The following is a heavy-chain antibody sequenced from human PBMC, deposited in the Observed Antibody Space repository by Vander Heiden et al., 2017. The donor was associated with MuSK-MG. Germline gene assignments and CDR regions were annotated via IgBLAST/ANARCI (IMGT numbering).Heavy chain of an antibody. V-gene: IGHV3-30*04. D-gene: IGHD3-10*01. J-gene: IGHJ6*02. CDR2: ISYDGSNK. CDR1: GFTFSSYA. Sequence: QVQLVESGGGVVQPGRSLRLSCAASGFTFSSYAMHWVRQAPGKGLEWVAVISYDGSNKYYADSVKGRFTISRDNSKNTLYLQMNSLRAEDTAVYYCARAGVVRGVIITDYYGMDVWGQGTTVTVSS. CDR3: ARAGVVRGVIITDYYGMDV.